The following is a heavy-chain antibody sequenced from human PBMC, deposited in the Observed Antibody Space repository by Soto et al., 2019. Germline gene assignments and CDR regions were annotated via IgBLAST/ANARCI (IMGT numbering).Heavy chain of an antibody. CDR1: GGSISSGYYY. CDR3: ARDRRGWLQTYYFDF. V-gene: IGHV4-30-4*01. J-gene: IGHJ4*01. Sequence: SETLSLTCSVSGGSISSGYYYWSWIRQPPGKGLEWIGYIYYSGSTYYNPSLKSRVTISVDTSKNQFSLKLSSVTAADTSVYYCARDRRGWLQTYYFDFWGPGTLVPVS. CDR2: IYYSGST. D-gene: IGHD3-10*01.